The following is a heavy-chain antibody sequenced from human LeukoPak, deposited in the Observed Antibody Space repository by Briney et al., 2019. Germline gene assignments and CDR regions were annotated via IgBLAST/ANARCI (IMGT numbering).Heavy chain of an antibody. J-gene: IGHJ5*02. CDR2: IYTSGST. V-gene: IGHV4-39*07. Sequence: SETLSLTCTVSGGSISRSSRYWGWIRQPPGKGLEWIGRIYTSGSTNYNPSLKSRVTMSVNTSKNQFSLKLSSVTAADTAVYYCARDLRDLPWGSGSYYKFGASRFDPWGQGTLVTVSS. D-gene: IGHD3-10*01. CDR1: GGSISRSSRY. CDR3: ARDLRDLPWGSGSYYKFGASRFDP.